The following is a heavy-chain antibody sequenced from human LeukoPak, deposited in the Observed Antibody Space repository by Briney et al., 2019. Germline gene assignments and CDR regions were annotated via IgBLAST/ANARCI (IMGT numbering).Heavy chain of an antibody. CDR3: ARDLAGYCSSTSCYLNWFDP. CDR2: IYTSGST. V-gene: IGHV4-4*07. CDR1: GGSISDYY. J-gene: IGHJ5*02. Sequence: SETLSLTCTVSGGSISDYYWSWVRQPPGKGLEWIGRIYTSGSTNYNPSLKSRVTMSVDTSKNQFSLKLSSVTAADTAVYYCARDLAGYCSSTSCYLNWFDPWGQGTLVTVSS. D-gene: IGHD2-2*01.